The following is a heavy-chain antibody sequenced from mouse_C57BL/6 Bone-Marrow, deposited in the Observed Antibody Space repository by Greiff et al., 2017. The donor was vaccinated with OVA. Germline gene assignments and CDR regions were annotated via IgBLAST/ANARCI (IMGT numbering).Heavy chain of an antibody. D-gene: IGHD2-5*01. V-gene: IGHV1-59*01. CDR2: IDPSDSYT. J-gene: IGHJ4*01. CDR1: GYTFTSYW. CDR3: ARWGYSNYDYAMDY. Sequence: QVQLQQPGAELVRPGTSVKLSCKASGYTFTSYWMHWVKQRPGQGLEWIGVIDPSDSYTNYNQKFKGKATLTVDTSSSTAYMQLSSLTSEDSAVYYCARWGYSNYDYAMDYWGQGTSVTVSS.